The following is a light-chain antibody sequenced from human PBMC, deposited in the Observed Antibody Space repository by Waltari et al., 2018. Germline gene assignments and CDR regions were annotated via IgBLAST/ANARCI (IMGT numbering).Light chain of an antibody. CDR1: DSNIGTNF. V-gene: IGLV1-51*02. J-gene: IGLJ2*01. CDR2: EDE. CDR3: GTWDTSLSPHVI. Sequence: QPVLTQPPSVSAAPGQKVTISCSGSDSNIGTNFVSWYQQVPGTAPKLLIYEDEKRPSGIPARFSGSKSGTSATLAITGLQPGDEADFYCGTWDTSLSPHVIFGGGTRLTVL.